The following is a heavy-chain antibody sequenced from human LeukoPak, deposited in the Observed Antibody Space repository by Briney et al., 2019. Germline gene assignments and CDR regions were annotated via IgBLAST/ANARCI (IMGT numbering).Heavy chain of an antibody. CDR1: GGSISSYY. V-gene: IGHV4-59*01. CDR2: IHYSGST. Sequence: SETLSHTCTVSGGSISSYYWSWIRQPPGKGLEWIGYIHYSGSTNYNPSLKSRVTISVDTSKNQFSLKLSSVTAADTAVYYCARRTGYHDGFDYWGQGTVVTVSS. J-gene: IGHJ4*02. CDR3: ARRTGYHDGFDY. D-gene: IGHD3/OR15-3a*01.